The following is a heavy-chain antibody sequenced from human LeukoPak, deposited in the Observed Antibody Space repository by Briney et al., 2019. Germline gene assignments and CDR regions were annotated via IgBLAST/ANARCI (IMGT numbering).Heavy chain of an antibody. CDR2: ISPTGSTT. CDR1: GFSFSGHW. J-gene: IGHJ4*02. V-gene: IGHV3-74*01. CDR3: ARGPNSNWSGLDF. D-gene: IGHD6-6*01. Sequence: GGSLRLSCTASGFSFSGHWMHWARHLPGKGLVWVSRISPTGSTTSYADSVKGRFTVSRDNAKNTLYLQVNNLRAQDTAVYYCARGPNSNWSGLDFWGQGTLLTVSS.